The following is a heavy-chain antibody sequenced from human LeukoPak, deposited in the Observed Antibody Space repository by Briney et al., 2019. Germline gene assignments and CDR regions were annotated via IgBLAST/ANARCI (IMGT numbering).Heavy chain of an antibody. D-gene: IGHD3-10*01. Sequence: GGSLRLSCAASGFTFSSYAMSWVRQAPGKGREWVSAISGSGGSTYYADSVKGRFTISRDNSKNTPYLQMNSLRAEDTAVYYCAKSQVWVGYFDYWGQGTLVTVSS. CDR2: ISGSGGST. CDR3: AKSQVWVGYFDY. V-gene: IGHV3-23*01. CDR1: GFTFSSYA. J-gene: IGHJ4*02.